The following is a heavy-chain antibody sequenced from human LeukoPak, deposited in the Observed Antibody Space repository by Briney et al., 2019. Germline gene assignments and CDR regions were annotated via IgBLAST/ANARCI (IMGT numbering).Heavy chain of an antibody. CDR2: ITGSGGNT. V-gene: IGHV3-23*01. CDR1: GFTSGITFGIYA. Sequence: GGFLRLSCAASGFTSGITFGIYAMSWVRQAPGKGLEWVSGITGSGGNTYYADSVKGRFTVSRDNSKNTLYLQMDSLRVEDTAVYYCAKDHYDGSGYPFDAWGQGTLIAISS. J-gene: IGHJ4*02. CDR3: AKDHYDGSGYPFDA. D-gene: IGHD3-22*01.